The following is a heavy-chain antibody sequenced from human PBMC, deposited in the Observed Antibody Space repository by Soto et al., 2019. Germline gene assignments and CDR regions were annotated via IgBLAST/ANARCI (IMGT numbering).Heavy chain of an antibody. V-gene: IGHV1-3*01. J-gene: IGHJ4*02. CDR1: GYTFTRYN. D-gene: IGHD3-22*01. CDR3: ARPKDYDDCLDY. CDR2: INAGNGNT. Sequence: VQLVQSGAEVKKPGASVKVSCKASGYTFTRYNMHWVRQAPGQRLEWMGWINAGNGNTKYSQKFQGRVTITRDTSANTAYMELSSLISEDTAVYYCARPKDYDDCLDYWGQGTLVTVSS.